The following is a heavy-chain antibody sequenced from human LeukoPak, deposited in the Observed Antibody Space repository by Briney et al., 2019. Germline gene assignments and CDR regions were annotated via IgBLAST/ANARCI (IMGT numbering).Heavy chain of an antibody. V-gene: IGHV3-9*01. CDR1: GFTFDDFA. J-gene: IGHJ3*02. Sequence: GGSLRLSCVASGFTFDDFAMHWVRQTPGKGLEWVSGVSWNSGSLGYADSVKGRFTISRDNAKNSLYLQMNSLRTEDTALYYCAEDLAAAGPEGAFDIWGQGTMVTVSS. CDR2: VSWNSGSL. D-gene: IGHD6-13*01. CDR3: AEDLAAAGPEGAFDI.